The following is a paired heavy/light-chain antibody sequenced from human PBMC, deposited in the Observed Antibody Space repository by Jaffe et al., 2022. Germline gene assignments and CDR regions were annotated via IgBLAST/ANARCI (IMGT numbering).Heavy chain of an antibody. V-gene: IGHV4-38-2*01. D-gene: IGHD5-12*01. CDR1: GYSINSGYY. J-gene: IGHJ4*02. CDR3: VRLANPLLATNTFFDY. Sequence: QVQLQESGPGLVKPSETLSLTCAVSGYSINSGYYWGWIRQPPGKGLEWIGSIYHSGGTYYNPSLKSRVTISVDTSKNQFSLKLSSVTAADTAVYYCVRLANPLLATNTFFDYWGQGTLVTVSS. CDR2: IYHSGGT.
Light chain of an antibody. J-gene: IGKJ3*01. CDR2: GAS. Sequence: EIVLTQSPGTLSLSPGERATLSCRASQSVSSSYLAWYQQKPGQAPRLLIYGASTRATGIPDRFSGSGSGTDFTLTISRLEPEDFAVYYCQHYGSSIFTFGPGTKVDIK. CDR1: QSVSSSY. V-gene: IGKV3-20*01. CDR3: QHYGSSIFT.